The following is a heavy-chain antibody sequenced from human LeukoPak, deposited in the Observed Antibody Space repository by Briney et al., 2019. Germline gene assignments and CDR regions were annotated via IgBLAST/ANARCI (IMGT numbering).Heavy chain of an antibody. CDR1: GYTFTYYY. CDR3: ARRGRYYFEHHQALDI. J-gene: IGHJ3*02. Sequence: GESLKISCKGSGYTFTYYYIDWVRQMPGKGLEWMGIIYPGDSGARYSPSFQGQVTISVDKSINTTYLQWSSLKASDTAMYYCARRGRYYFEHHQALDIWGLGPMVTLSS. CDR2: IYPGDSGA. V-gene: IGHV5-51*01. D-gene: IGHD3-22*01.